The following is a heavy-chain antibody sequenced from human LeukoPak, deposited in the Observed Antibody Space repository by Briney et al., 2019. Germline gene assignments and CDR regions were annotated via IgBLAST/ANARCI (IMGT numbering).Heavy chain of an antibody. CDR1: GGTFSSYA. D-gene: IGHD3-22*01. V-gene: IGHV3-30*04. CDR3: ARGYYEPNHYYYYYGMDV. CDR2: ISYDGSNK. Sequence: SCKASGGTFSSYAMHWVRQAPGKGLEWVAVISYDGSNKYYADSVKGRFTISRDNSKNTLYLQMNSLRAEDTAVYYCARGYYEPNHYYYYYGMDVWGQGTTVTVSS. J-gene: IGHJ6*02.